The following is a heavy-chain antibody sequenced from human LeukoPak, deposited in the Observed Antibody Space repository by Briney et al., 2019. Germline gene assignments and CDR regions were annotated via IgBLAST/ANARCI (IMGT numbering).Heavy chain of an antibody. CDR3: ARDSLMWELIDGGWFDP. CDR1: GLTVSSSY. J-gene: IGHJ5*02. V-gene: IGHV3-53*05. CDR2: IYNDGST. D-gene: IGHD1-26*01. Sequence: GGSLRLSCAASGLTVSSSYMSWVRQAPGKGLEWVSIIYNDGSTYYADSMKGRFTISRDNSKNTLYLQVNSLRAEDTAVYYCARDSLMWELIDGGWFDPWGQGTLVTVSS.